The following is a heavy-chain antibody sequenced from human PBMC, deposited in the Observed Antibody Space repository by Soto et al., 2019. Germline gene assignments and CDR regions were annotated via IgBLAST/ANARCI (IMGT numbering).Heavy chain of an antibody. Sequence: GASVKVSCKASGYTFTGYYMHWVRQAPGQGLEWMGWINPNSGGTNYAQKFQGRVTMTRDTSMSTAYMELSRLRSDDTAVYYCARVNLVLYDSSGYFDYWGQGTLVTVSS. CDR1: GYTFTGYY. D-gene: IGHD3-22*01. CDR2: INPNSGGT. V-gene: IGHV1-2*02. J-gene: IGHJ4*02. CDR3: ARVNLVLYDSSGYFDY.